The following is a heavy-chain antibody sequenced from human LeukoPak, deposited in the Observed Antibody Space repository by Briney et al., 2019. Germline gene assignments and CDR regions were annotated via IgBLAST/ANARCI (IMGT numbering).Heavy chain of an antibody. CDR2: IYYSGST. CDR3: ARHQGSSDDY. Sequence: PSEPLSLTCTVSVDSISSSSYYWGWIRQPPGKGLEWIGSIYYSGSTYYNPALKSRVTISVDTSKNQFSLKLSSVTAADTAVYYCARHQGSSDDYWGQGTLVTVSS. J-gene: IGHJ4*02. D-gene: IGHD6-6*01. V-gene: IGHV4-39*01. CDR1: VDSISSSSYY.